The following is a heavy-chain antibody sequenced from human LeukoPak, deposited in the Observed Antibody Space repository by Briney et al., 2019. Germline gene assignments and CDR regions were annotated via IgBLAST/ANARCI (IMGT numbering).Heavy chain of an antibody. CDR2: ISGSGGST. D-gene: IGHD2-15*01. CDR1: GFNFGSYA. CDR3: AKDGSPYCSGGSCYGPYFDY. Sequence: PGGSLRLSCAASGFNFGSYAMSWVRQAPGKGLEWVSAISGSGGSTYYADSVKGRFTISRDNSKNTLYLQMNSLRAEDTAVYYCAKDGSPYCSGGSCYGPYFDYWGQGTLVTVSS. J-gene: IGHJ4*02. V-gene: IGHV3-23*01.